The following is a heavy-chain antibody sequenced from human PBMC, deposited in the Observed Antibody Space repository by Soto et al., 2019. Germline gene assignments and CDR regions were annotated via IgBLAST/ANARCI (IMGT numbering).Heavy chain of an antibody. J-gene: IGHJ4*02. Sequence: QVQLVQSGAEVKKPGSSVKVSCKASGGTFSSYAISWVRQAPGQGLEWMGGIIPIFGTANYAQKFQGRGTFTADESTSTAYMELSSLRSEDTAVYYCARVPRGNGWFHFFDSWGQGALVTVSS. D-gene: IGHD6-19*01. V-gene: IGHV1-69*01. CDR2: IIPIFGTA. CDR3: ARVPRGNGWFHFFDS. CDR1: GGTFSSYA.